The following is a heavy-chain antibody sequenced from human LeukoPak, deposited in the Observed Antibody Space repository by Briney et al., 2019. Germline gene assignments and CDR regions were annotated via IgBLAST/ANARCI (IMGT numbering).Heavy chain of an antibody. J-gene: IGHJ4*02. V-gene: IGHV5-51*01. Sequence: GESLKISCKGSGYSFTSYWIGWVRQMPGKGLEWMGIIYPGDSDTRYSPSFQGQITISADKSISTAYLQWSSLKASDTAMYYCARQRWRRDGYVDYWGQGTLVTVSS. CDR2: IYPGDSDT. CDR3: ARQRWRRDGYVDY. CDR1: GYSFTSYW. D-gene: IGHD5-24*01.